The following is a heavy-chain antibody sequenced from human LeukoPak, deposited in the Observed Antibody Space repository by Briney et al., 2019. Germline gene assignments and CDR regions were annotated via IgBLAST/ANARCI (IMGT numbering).Heavy chain of an antibody. CDR2: VIPIFGTA. CDR3: ARDDGIAVAGPFDY. D-gene: IGHD6-19*01. CDR1: GGTFSSYA. V-gene: IGHV1-69*13. Sequence: SVKVSCKASGGTFSSYAISWVRQAPGQGLEWMGGVIPIFGTANYAQKFQGRVTITADESTSTAYMELSSLRSEDTAVYYCARDDGIAVAGPFDYWGQGTLVTVSS. J-gene: IGHJ4*02.